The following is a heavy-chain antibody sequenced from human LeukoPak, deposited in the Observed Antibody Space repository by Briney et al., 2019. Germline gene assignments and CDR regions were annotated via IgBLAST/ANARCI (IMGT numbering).Heavy chain of an antibody. CDR2: IHYGGTT. V-gene: IGHV4-39*07. CDR1: GDSISSSGYY. D-gene: IGHD1-7*01. Sequence: SETLSLTCTVSGDSISSSGYYWAWIRQPPGKGLEWVGTIHYGGTTYYSPSLKSRVTILLDTSTNQFSLRLSSVTAADTAVYYCAKDERNWNYNLASQTYDWGQGTLVTVSS. CDR3: AKDERNWNYNLASQTYD. J-gene: IGHJ4*02.